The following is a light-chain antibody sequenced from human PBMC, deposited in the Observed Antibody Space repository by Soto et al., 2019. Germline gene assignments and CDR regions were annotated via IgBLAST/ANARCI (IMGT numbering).Light chain of an antibody. CDR1: QSVRNNY. J-gene: IGKJ1*01. CDR2: GAS. Sequence: EIVLTQSPGPLSLSPGERATLSCRSSQSVRNNYLAWYQQKPGQAPRILIYGASNRATGIPDRFSGSGSGTDFTLTISRLEPEDFAVYYCQQYGSSGTFGQGTKVDIK. V-gene: IGKV3-20*01. CDR3: QQYGSSGT.